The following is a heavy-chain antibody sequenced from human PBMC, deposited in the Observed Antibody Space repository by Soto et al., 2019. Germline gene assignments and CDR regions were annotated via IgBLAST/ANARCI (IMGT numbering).Heavy chain of an antibody. CDR2: IRSKAYGGTT. CDR3: TSFDDYVWGSYRSRNAFDI. CDR1: GFTFGDYA. J-gene: IGHJ3*02. V-gene: IGHV3-49*03. Sequence: GGSLRLSCTASGFTFGDYAMSWFRQAPGKGLEWVGFIRSKAYGGTTEYAASVKGRFTISRDDSKSIAYLQMNSLKTEDTAVYYCTSFDDYVWGSYRSRNAFDIWGQGTMVTVSS. D-gene: IGHD3-16*02.